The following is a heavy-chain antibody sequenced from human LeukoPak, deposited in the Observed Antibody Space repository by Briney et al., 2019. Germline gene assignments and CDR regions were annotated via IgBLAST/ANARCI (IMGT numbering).Heavy chain of an antibody. Sequence: SETLSLTCTVSGGSISSSSYYWGWIRQPPGKGLEWIGSIYYSGSTYYNPSLKSRVTISVDTSKNQFSLKLSPVTAADTAVYYCARGLGYFGGRFDYWGQGTLVTVSS. CDR3: ARGLGYFGGRFDY. CDR2: IYYSGST. J-gene: IGHJ4*02. V-gene: IGHV4-39*07. CDR1: GGSISSSSYY. D-gene: IGHD4-23*01.